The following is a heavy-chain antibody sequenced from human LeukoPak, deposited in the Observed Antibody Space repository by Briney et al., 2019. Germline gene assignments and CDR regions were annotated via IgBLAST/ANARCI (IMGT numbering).Heavy chain of an antibody. J-gene: IGHJ4*02. D-gene: IGHD1-26*01. CDR1: GYSFTSSW. V-gene: IGHV5-51*01. CDR2: IYPGNSDT. Sequence: GESLKISCQGSGYSFTSSWIGWVRQMPGKGLEWMGIIYPGNSDTRYSPSFQGQVTISADKSISTAYLQWSSLKASDTAMYYCARFSVGGTYYPNYWGQGTLVSVSS. CDR3: ARFSVGGTYYPNY.